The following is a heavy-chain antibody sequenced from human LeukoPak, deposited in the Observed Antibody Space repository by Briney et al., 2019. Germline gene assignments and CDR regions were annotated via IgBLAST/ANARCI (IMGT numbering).Heavy chain of an antibody. J-gene: IGHJ4*02. CDR1: GYSFTSYW. Sequence: GESLKISCKGSGYSFTSYWIGWVRHMPGKGLEWMGIIYPGDSDTRYSPSFQGQVTISADKSISTAYLQWSSLKASDTAMYYCASQYSGSYSHFDYWGQGTLVTVSS. CDR3: ASQYSGSYSHFDY. CDR2: IYPGDSDT. D-gene: IGHD1-26*01. V-gene: IGHV5-51*01.